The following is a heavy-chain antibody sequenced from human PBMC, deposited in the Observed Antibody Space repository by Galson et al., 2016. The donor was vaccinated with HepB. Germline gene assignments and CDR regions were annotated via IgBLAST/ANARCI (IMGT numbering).Heavy chain of an antibody. J-gene: IGHJ6*02. CDR1: GFSLSNYG. CDR2: VSDDGTNK. D-gene: IGHD3-16*01. Sequence: SLRLSCAASGFSLSNYGMHWVRQAPGKGLEWVAVVSDDGTNKYYADSVKGRFTISKDNSKNTLYLQINSLRGEDTAVYYCARPRGTSYDYYGMDVWGQGTTVSVSS. V-gene: IGHV3-30*03. CDR3: ARPRGTSYDYYGMDV.